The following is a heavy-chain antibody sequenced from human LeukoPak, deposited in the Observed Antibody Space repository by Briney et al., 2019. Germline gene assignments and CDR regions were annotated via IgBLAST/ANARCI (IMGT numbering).Heavy chain of an antibody. D-gene: IGHD3-16*02. CDR2: IIPIFGTA. Sequence: ASVKVSCKASGGTFSSYAISWVRQAPGQGLEWMGGIIPIFGTANYAQKFQGRVTITTDESTSTAYMELSSLRSEDTAVYYCARANYDYVWGSYRLVGYFDYWGQGTLVTVSS. CDR3: ARANYDYVWGSYRLVGYFDY. CDR1: GGTFSSYA. J-gene: IGHJ4*02. V-gene: IGHV1-69*05.